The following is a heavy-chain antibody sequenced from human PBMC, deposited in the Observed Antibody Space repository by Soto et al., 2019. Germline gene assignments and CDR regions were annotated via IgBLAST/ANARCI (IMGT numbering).Heavy chain of an antibody. CDR2: ISSSSSYI. CDR1: GFTFSSYS. J-gene: IGHJ5*02. Sequence: PGGSLRLSCAASGFTFSSYSMNWVRQAPGKGLGWVSSISSSSSYIYYADSVKGRFTISRDNAKNSLYLQMNSLRAEDTAVYYCARDLAIFGINWFDPWGQGTLVTVSS. D-gene: IGHD3-3*01. V-gene: IGHV3-21*01. CDR3: ARDLAIFGINWFDP.